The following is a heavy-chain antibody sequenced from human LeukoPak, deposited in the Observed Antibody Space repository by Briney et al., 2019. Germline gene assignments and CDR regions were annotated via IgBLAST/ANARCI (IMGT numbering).Heavy chain of an antibody. D-gene: IGHD4-23*01. CDR2: VSYDGSYK. Sequence: HPGGSLRLSCASSGFTFHHYAMHWVRKAPGKGLEWVAVVSYDGSYKDYEESVKGRFTISRDNSRNTLYVQMNSLRAQDTAVYYCARGARKGDDYGGFFDYWGQGTLVTVSS. J-gene: IGHJ4*02. CDR1: GFTFHHYA. CDR3: ARGARKGDDYGGFFDY. V-gene: IGHV3-30*04.